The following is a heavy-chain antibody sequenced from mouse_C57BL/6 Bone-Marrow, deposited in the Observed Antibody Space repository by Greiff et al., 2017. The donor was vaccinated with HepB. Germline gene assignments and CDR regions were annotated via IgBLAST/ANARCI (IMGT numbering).Heavy chain of an antibody. CDR3: AREDTTVRLYWYFDV. J-gene: IGHJ1*03. CDR2: IDPSDSYT. Sequence: QVQLQQPGAELVMPGASVKLSCKASGYTFTSYWMHWVKQRPGQGLEWIGEIDPSDSYTNYNQKFKGKSTLTVDKSSSTAYMQLSSLTSEDSAVYYCAREDTTVRLYWYFDVWGTGTTVTVSS. V-gene: IGHV1-69*01. CDR1: GYTFTSYW. D-gene: IGHD1-1*01.